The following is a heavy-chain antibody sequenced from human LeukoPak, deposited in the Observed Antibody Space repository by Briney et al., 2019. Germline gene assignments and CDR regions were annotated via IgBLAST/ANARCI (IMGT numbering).Heavy chain of an antibody. J-gene: IGHJ4*02. CDR2: FDPEDGET. CDR1: GYTLTELS. CDR3: ATAGDYDLWSPPGY. Sequence: ASVKVSCKVSGYTLTELSMHWVRQAPGKGVERMGGFDPEDGETIYAQKFQGRVTMTEDTSTDTAYMELSSLRSEDTAVYYCATAGDYDLWSPPGYWGQGTLVTVSS. D-gene: IGHD3-3*01. V-gene: IGHV1-24*01.